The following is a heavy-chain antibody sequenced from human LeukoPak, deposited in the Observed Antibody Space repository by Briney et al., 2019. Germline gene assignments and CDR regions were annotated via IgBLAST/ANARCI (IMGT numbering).Heavy chain of an antibody. CDR3: ARGKVVTMVRGVIITYFDY. CDR1: GYIFTGYF. CDR2: IIPSDGST. D-gene: IGHD3-10*01. Sequence: ASVKVSCKASGYIFTGYFIRWVRQAPGQGLEWMGIIIPSDGSTSYAQKFQGRVTMTRDTSTSTVYMELSSLRSEDTAVYYCARGKVVTMVRGVIITYFDYWGRGTLVTVSS. V-gene: IGHV1-46*01. J-gene: IGHJ4*02.